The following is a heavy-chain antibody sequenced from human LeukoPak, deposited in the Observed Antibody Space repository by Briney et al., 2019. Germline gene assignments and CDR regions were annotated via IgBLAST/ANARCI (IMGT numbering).Heavy chain of an antibody. J-gene: IGHJ4*02. CDR2: INSDGSST. CDR1: GFTFSSYW. D-gene: IGHD2-2*01. CDR3: AARGYCSGTSCLLEY. V-gene: IGHV3-74*01. Sequence: GGSLRLSCAASGFTFSSYWMHWVRQAPGKGLVWVSRINSDGSSTNYADSVEGRFTISRDNAKNTLYVQMNSLRAEDTAVYYCAARGYCSGTSCLLEYWGQGTLVTVSS.